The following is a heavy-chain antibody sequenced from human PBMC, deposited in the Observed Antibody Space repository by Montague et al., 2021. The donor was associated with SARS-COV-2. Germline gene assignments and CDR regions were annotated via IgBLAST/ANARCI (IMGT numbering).Heavy chain of an antibody. D-gene: IGHD6-19*01. CDR2: IASGGRST. Sequence: SLRFSWAASGFIFNNYAMNWVRQAPGKGLEWVSVIASGGRSTFYADSVKGRFTISRDNSKDTLYLQMYSLRPEDTAIYYCAKDPVPVAGRYFDYWGQGTLVTVSS. V-gene: IGHV3-23*03. CDR1: GFIFNNYA. CDR3: AKDPVPVAGRYFDY. J-gene: IGHJ4*02.